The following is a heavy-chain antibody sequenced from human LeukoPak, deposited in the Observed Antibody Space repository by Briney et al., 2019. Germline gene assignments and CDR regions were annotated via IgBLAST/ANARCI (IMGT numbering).Heavy chain of an antibody. D-gene: IGHD3-22*01. CDR2: KSYDGSNK. CDR3: ARGRYYYDSSGYQPPFFDY. CDR1: GFTFSSYA. V-gene: IGHV3-30-3*01. J-gene: IGHJ4*02. Sequence: GGSLRLSCAASGFTFSSYATHWVRQAPGKGLEWVAVKSYDGSNKYYADSVKGRFTISRDNSKNTLYLQMNSLRAEDTAVYYCARGRYYYDSSGYQPPFFDYWGQGTLVTVSS.